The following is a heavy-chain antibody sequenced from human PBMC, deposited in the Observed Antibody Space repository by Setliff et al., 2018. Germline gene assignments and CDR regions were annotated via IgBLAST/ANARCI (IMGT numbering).Heavy chain of an antibody. D-gene: IGHD3-10*01. CDR2: MSLDETNK. CDR3: AKDLRGYYGSRSEYYFDY. Sequence: GGSLRLSCAASGFTFTNYIIHWVRQAPGKGLEWVAVMSLDETNKYYADSVKGRFTISRDISKNTLYLQMNSLRAVDTAVYYCAKDLRGYYGSRSEYYFDYWGQGTLVTVSS. J-gene: IGHJ4*02. CDR1: GFTFTNYI. V-gene: IGHV3-30-3*01.